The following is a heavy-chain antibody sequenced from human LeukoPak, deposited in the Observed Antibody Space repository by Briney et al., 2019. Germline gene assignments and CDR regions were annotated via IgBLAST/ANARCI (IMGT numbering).Heavy chain of an antibody. D-gene: IGHD5-12*01. CDR3: ARGYSGYDPTYFDY. J-gene: IGHJ4*02. Sequence: PSETLSLTCAVSGDSISGSYWSWIRQPPGKGLEWIGFLSYSGTTSYNPSLKGRLSISGDTSKKQFSLKLSSVTAADTAVYYCARGYSGYDPTYFDYWGQGTLVTVSS. CDR2: LSYSGTT. V-gene: IGHV4-59*01. CDR1: GDSISGSY.